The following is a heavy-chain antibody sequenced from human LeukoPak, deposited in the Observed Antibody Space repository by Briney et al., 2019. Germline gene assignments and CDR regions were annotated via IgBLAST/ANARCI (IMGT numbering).Heavy chain of an antibody. CDR3: AGGYSYGISDY. CDR1: GGSISSYY. D-gene: IGHD5-18*01. J-gene: IGHJ4*02. V-gene: IGHV4-4*07. CDR2: IYTSRSS. Sequence: SETLSLTCTVSGGSISSYYWSWIRQPAGRGLEWIGRIYTSRSSNYNPSLKSRVTISLDNSKNQFSLKLSSVTAADTAVYYCAGGYSYGISDYWGQGTLVTVSS.